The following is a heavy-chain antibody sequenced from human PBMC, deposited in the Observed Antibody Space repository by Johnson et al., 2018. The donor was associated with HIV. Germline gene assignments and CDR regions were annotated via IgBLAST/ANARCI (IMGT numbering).Heavy chain of an antibody. D-gene: IGHD4-17*01. Sequence: VQLVESGGGLVQPGRSLRLSCAASGFTFDDYAMHWVRQAPGKGLEWVSGISWNSGSIGYADSVKGRFTISRDNAKNSLYLQMNSLRAEDTALYYCAKDRHDYGDLDAFDIWGQGTMVIVSS. J-gene: IGHJ3*02. CDR2: ISWNSGSI. CDR1: GFTFDDYA. CDR3: AKDRHDYGDLDAFDI. V-gene: IGHV3-9*01.